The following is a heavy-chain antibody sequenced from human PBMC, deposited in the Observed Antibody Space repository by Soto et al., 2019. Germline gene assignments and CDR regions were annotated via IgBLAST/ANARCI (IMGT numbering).Heavy chain of an antibody. CDR3: ATRRDASYYYYGMDV. D-gene: IGHD2-2*01. V-gene: IGHV3-23*01. Sequence: PVGALRLSCAASGFTFSTYAMTWVRQAPGQGLDWVSAISGGGENTYYADSVKGRFTISRDNSKHTLFLQMNSLRAEDTAVYYCATRRDASYYYYGMDVWGQGTTVTVSS. J-gene: IGHJ6*02. CDR2: ISGGGENT. CDR1: GFTFSTYA.